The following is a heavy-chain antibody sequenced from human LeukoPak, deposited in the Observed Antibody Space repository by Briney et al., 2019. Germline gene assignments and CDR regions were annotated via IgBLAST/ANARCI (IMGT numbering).Heavy chain of an antibody. CDR3: ARGGGSSSSVFDY. Sequence: ASVKVSCKASGYTFTGYYMHWVRQAPGQGLEWMGRINPNSGGTNYAQKFQGRVTITRDTSASTAYMELSGLRSEDTAVFYCARGGGSSSSVFDYWGQGTLVTVSS. J-gene: IGHJ4*02. D-gene: IGHD6-6*01. CDR2: INPNSGGT. CDR1: GYTFTGYY. V-gene: IGHV1-2*06.